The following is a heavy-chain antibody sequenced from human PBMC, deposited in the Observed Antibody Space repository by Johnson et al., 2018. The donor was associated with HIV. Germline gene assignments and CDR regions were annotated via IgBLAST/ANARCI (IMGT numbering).Heavy chain of an antibody. CDR3: ARANGQLGGAFDI. V-gene: IGHV3-11*01. CDR2: VIYSGGST. J-gene: IGHJ3*02. CDR1: GFTFSDYY. D-gene: IGHD6-6*01. Sequence: QVQLVESGGGLVKPGGSLRLSCAASGFTFSDYYMSCIRQAPGKGLEWVSVIYSGGSTYYADSVKGRFTISRDNAKNSLYLQMNSLRAEDTAVYYCARANGQLGGAFDIWGQGTMVTVSS.